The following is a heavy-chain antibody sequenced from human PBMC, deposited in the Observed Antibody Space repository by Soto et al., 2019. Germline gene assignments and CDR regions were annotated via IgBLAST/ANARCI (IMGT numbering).Heavy chain of an antibody. Sequence: EVQLLESGGGLVQPGGSLRLSCAASGFTFSTYAMSWVRQAPGKGLEWVSVITGSGDNTYYADSVKGRFTISRDNSKNTLYLQMNSLRAEDTAVYYCAKFVYGGDSGGLPSVVFDDWGQGTLVTVSS. D-gene: IGHD2-21*02. CDR1: GFTFSTYA. CDR2: ITGSGDNT. CDR3: AKFVYGGDSGGLPSVVFDD. J-gene: IGHJ4*02. V-gene: IGHV3-23*01.